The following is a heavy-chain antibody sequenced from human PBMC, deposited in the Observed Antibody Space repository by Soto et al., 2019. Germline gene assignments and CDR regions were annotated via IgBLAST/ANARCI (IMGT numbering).Heavy chain of an antibody. CDR3: ARAGITAMATDY. CDR2: IWYDGSNK. V-gene: IGHV3-33*01. Sequence: QVQLVESGGGVVQPGRSLRLSCAASGFTFSSYGMHWVRQAPGKGLEWVAVIWYDGSNKYYADSVKGRFTISRDNSKNTLYLQMNSLRAEDTAVYYCARAGITAMATDYWGQGTLVTVSS. CDR1: GFTFSSYG. J-gene: IGHJ4*02. D-gene: IGHD5-18*01.